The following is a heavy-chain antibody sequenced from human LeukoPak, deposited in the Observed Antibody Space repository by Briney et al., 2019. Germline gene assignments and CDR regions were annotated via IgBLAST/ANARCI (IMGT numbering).Heavy chain of an antibody. J-gene: IGHJ2*01. CDR1: GFTVSSNY. D-gene: IGHD1-14*01. V-gene: IGHV3-53*01. Sequence: GGSLRLSWAASGFTVSSNYMSWVRQAPGKGLEWVSVIYSGGSTYYADSVKGRFTISRDDSKNTVHLQMNSLRDDDTAVYYCARANPADFNLWGRGTLVTVSS. CDR2: IYSGGST. CDR3: ARANPADFNL.